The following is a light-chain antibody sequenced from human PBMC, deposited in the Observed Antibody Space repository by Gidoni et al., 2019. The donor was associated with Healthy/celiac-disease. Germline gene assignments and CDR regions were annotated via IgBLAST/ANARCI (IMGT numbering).Light chain of an antibody. V-gene: IGLV2-8*01. CDR2: EVS. Sequence: QSALTQPPSASGSPGQSVTISCTGTSSDDGGYNYVSCYQQHPGKAPKRMIYEVSKRPSGVPDRFSGSKSGNTASLTVSGLQAEDEADYYCSSYAGSNNIYVFGTGTKVTVL. CDR3: SSYAGSNNIYV. J-gene: IGLJ1*01. CDR1: SSDDGGYNY.